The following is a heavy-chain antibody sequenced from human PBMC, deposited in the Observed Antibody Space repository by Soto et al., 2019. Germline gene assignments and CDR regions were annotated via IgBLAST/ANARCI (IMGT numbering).Heavy chain of an antibody. Sequence: ASVKVSCRASGYTFTSYGISWVRQAPGQGLESMGWISAYNGNTNYAQKLQGRVTMTTDTATSTAYMELRSLRSDNTAVYYCAKVQLERLVAFDLRGQGTMVTV. V-gene: IGHV1-18*01. CDR1: GYTFTSYG. D-gene: IGHD1-1*01. CDR3: AKVQLERLVAFDL. CDR2: ISAYNGNT. J-gene: IGHJ3*01.